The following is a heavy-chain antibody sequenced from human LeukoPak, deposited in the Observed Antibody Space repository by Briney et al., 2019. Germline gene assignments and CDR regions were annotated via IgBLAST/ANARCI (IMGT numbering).Heavy chain of an antibody. CDR1: GFTFSDYY. CDR3: ARVNQPYYYDSSGPRDYYYGTDV. V-gene: IGHV3-11*05. CDR2: ITSSSTYT. D-gene: IGHD3-22*01. Sequence: PGGSLRLSCAASGFTFSDYYMSWIRQAPGKGLEWVSYITSSSTYTNYADSVKGRFTISRDNAKNSLYLQMNSLRAEDTAVYYCARVNQPYYYDSSGPRDYYYGTDVWGQGTTVTVSS. J-gene: IGHJ6*02.